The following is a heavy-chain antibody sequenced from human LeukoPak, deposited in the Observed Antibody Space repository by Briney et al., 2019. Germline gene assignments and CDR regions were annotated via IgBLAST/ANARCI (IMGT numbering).Heavy chain of an antibody. J-gene: IGHJ4*02. CDR3: ARESDTAMVTAY. CDR1: GGSISSGGYY. CDR2: IYYSGST. V-gene: IGHV4-31*03. D-gene: IGHD5-18*01. Sequence: SQTLSLTCTVSGGSISSGGYYWSWIRQHPGKGLEWIGYIYYSGSTYYNPSLKSRVTISVDTSKNQFSLKQSSVTAADTAVYYCARESDTAMVTAYWGQGTLVTVSS.